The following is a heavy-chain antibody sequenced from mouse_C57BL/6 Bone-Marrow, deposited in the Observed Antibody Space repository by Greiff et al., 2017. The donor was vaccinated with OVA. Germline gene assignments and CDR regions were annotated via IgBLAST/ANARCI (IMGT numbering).Heavy chain of an antibody. V-gene: IGHV5-9-1*02. J-gene: IGHJ3*01. D-gene: IGHD1-1*01. CDR1: GFTFSSYA. CDR2: ISSGGDYI. Sequence: EVHLVESGEGLVKPGGSLKLSCAASGFTFSSYAMSWVRQTPEKRLEWVAYISSGGDYIYYADTVKGRFTISRDNARNTLYLQMSSLKSEDTAMYYCTREGDYGSSYGGFAYWGQGTLVTVSA. CDR3: TREGDYGSSYGGFAY.